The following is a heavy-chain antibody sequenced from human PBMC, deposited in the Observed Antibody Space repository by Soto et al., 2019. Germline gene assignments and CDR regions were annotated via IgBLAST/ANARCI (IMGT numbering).Heavy chain of an antibody. Sequence: GESLKISCKGSGYSFTSYWISWVRQMPGKGLEWMGRIDPSDSYTNYSPSFQGHVTISADKSISTAYLQWSSLKASDTAMYYCALGLGYYDSSGYYYGRGYWGQGTLVTVSS. CDR3: ALGLGYYDSSGYYYGRGY. J-gene: IGHJ4*02. CDR1: GYSFTSYW. D-gene: IGHD3-22*01. CDR2: IDPSDSYT. V-gene: IGHV5-10-1*01.